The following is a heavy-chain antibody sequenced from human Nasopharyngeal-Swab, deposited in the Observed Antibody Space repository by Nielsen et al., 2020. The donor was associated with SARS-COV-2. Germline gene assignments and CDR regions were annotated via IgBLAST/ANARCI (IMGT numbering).Heavy chain of an antibody. V-gene: IGHV3-23*01. Sequence: GESLKISCASSGFAFNSHAMTWVRQAPGKGLEWVSTISVSDKTYYADSVKGRFTISRDNSKNILYLQMNSLRVEDTGLYYCAKGNNWNSFDFWGQGTLVTVSP. CDR2: ISVSDKT. J-gene: IGHJ4*02. D-gene: IGHD5-24*01. CDR3: AKGNNWNSFDF. CDR1: GFAFNSHA.